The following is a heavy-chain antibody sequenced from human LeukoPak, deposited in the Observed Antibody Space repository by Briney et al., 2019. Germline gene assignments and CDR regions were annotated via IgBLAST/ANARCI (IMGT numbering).Heavy chain of an antibody. D-gene: IGHD3-10*01. V-gene: IGHV3-23*01. CDR3: ATVARCGSKIYCAFDI. CDR1: GFSFSTFA. Sequence: GGSLRLSCATSGFSFSTFAMTWVRQAPGKGLEWVSSITDSGENTYHADSVKGRFTISRDNSRDTVYLQMNSLRVEDTAVYYCATVARCGSKIYCAFDIWGQGTMVTVSS. J-gene: IGHJ3*02. CDR2: ITDSGENT.